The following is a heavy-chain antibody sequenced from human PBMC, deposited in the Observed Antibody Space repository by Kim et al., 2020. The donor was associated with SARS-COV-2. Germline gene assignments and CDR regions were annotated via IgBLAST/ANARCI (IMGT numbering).Heavy chain of an antibody. D-gene: IGHD6-19*01. CDR3: AKERRSSGWRDAFDI. Sequence: DSVKGRFTISRDNSKNTLYLQMNSLRAEDTAVYYCAKERRSSGWRDAFDIWGQGTMVTVSS. V-gene: IGHV3-23*01. J-gene: IGHJ3*02.